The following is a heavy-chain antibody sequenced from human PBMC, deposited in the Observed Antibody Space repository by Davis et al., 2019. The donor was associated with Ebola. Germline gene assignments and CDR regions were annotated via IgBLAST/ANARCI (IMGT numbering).Heavy chain of an antibody. CDR2: IVGNGGGI. J-gene: IGHJ4*02. D-gene: IGHD3-22*01. CDR1: GFTFGTYA. Sequence: PGGSLRLSCAASGFTFGTYAMNWVRQAPGKGLEWVSVIVGNGGGIYYADSVRGRFTISRDNSKNTLYLQMNSLRAEDTAVYYCAREPPYYYDSSGWFDYWGQGTLVTVSS. V-gene: IGHV3-23*01. CDR3: AREPPYYYDSSGWFDY.